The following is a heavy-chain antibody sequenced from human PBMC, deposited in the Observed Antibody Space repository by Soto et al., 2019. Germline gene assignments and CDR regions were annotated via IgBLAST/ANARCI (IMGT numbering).Heavy chain of an antibody. CDR2: IYYSGST. V-gene: IGHV4-30-4*01. J-gene: IGHJ5*02. Sequence: SLTCTVSGGSISSGGYYWSWIRQPPGKGLEWIGYIYYSGSTYYNPSLKSRVTISVDTSKNQFSLKLSSVTAADTAVYYCARAKRDSSGYYFGYNWFDPWGQGTLVTVSS. D-gene: IGHD3-22*01. CDR3: ARAKRDSSGYYFGYNWFDP. CDR1: GGSISSGGYY.